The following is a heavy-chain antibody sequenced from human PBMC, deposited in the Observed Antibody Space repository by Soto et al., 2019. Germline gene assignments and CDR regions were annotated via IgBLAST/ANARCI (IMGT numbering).Heavy chain of an antibody. D-gene: IGHD6-6*01. CDR2: INPNSGGT. CDR3: AIHIAVRTGGVYYFDS. CDR1: GYTFTGYY. J-gene: IGHJ4*02. Sequence: PSVKVSCKASGYTFTGYYMHWVRQAPGQGLEWMGWINPNSGGTNYAQKFQGRVTMTRDTSISTAYMELSRLRSDDTAVYYCAIHIAVRTGGVYYFDSWGQGTLVTVSS. V-gene: IGHV1-2*02.